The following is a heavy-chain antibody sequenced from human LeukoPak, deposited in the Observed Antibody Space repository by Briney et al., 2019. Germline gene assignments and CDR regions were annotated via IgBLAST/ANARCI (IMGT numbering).Heavy chain of an antibody. V-gene: IGHV3-64*01. CDR2: ISSNGGST. CDR1: GFTFSSYA. D-gene: IGHD3-10*01. CDR3: ARDQTMVRGVIITEYYYYGMDV. J-gene: IGHJ6*02. Sequence: GGSLRLSCAASGFTFSSYAMHWVRQAPGKGLEYVSAISSNGGSTYYANSVKRRFTISRDNSKNTLYLQMGSLRAEDMAVYYCARDQTMVRGVIITEYYYYGMDVWGQGTTVTVSS.